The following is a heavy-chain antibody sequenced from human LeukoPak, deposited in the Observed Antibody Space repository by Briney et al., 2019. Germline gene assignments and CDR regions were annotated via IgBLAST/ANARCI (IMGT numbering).Heavy chain of an antibody. CDR3: ARHPSHYYDSSGYYV. CDR1: GGSISSSSYY. D-gene: IGHD3-22*01. V-gene: IGHV4-39*01. J-gene: IGHJ4*02. Sequence: SETLSLTCTVSGGSISSSSYYWGWIRQPPGKGLEWIGSIYYSGSTYYNPSLKSRDTISVDTSKNQFSLKLSSVTAADTAVYYYARHPSHYYDSSGYYVWGQGTLVTVSS. CDR2: IYYSGST.